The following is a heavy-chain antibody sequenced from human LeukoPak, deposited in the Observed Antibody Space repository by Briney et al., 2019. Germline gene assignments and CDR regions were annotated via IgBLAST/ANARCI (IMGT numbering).Heavy chain of an antibody. CDR3: ARVTGYNDAFDI. CDR1: GFTFSDYY. D-gene: IGHD3-10*01. J-gene: IGHJ3*02. Sequence: GGSLRLSCAASGFTFSDYYMSWIRQAPGKGLEWASYISSSSSYTNYADSVKGRFTISRDNAKNSLYPQMNSLRAEDTAVYYCARVTGYNDAFDIWGQGTMVTVSS. CDR2: ISSSSSYT. V-gene: IGHV3-11*05.